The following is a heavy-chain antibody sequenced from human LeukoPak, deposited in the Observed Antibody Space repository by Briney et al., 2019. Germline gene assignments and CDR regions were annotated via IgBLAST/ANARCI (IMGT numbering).Heavy chain of an antibody. CDR3: ARLRSPQSLYYFDY. J-gene: IGHJ4*02. D-gene: IGHD6-19*01. CDR2: IYYSGST. V-gene: IGHV4-59*08. Sequence: SETLSLTCTVSGGSISSYYWSWIRQPPGKGLEWIGYIYYSGSTNYNPSLKSRVTISVDTSKNQFSLKLSSVTAADTAVYYCARLRSPQSLYYFDYWGREPWSPSPQ. CDR1: GGSISSYY.